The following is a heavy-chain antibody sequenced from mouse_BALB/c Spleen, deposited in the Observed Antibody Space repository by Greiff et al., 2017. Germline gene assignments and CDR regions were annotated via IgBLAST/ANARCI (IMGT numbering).Heavy chain of an antibody. CDR1: GFSLTSYG. D-gene: IGHD1-2*01. V-gene: IGHV2-9*02. Sequence: QVQLKESGPGLVAPSQSLSITCTVSGFSLTSYGVHWVRQPPGKGLEWLGVIWAGGSTNYNSALMSRLSISKDNSKSQVFLKMNSLQTDDTAMYYCARESTATNYAMDYWGQGTSVTVSS. J-gene: IGHJ4*01. CDR2: IWAGGST. CDR3: ARESTATNYAMDY.